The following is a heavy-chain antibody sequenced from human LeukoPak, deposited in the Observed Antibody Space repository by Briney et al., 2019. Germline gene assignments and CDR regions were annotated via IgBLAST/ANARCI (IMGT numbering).Heavy chain of an antibody. CDR3: ARDNSVGDTAWWFDP. CDR1: GYTFTSYG. D-gene: IGHD1-26*01. J-gene: IGHJ5*02. V-gene: IGHV1-18*01. Sequence: ASVKVSCKASGYTFTSYGISWVRQAPGQGLEWMGWISAYNGNTNYAQKLQGRLSLTRDMSTSTDYMELSSLRSEDTAVYYCARDNSVGDTAWWFDPWGQGTLVTVSS. CDR2: ISAYNGNT.